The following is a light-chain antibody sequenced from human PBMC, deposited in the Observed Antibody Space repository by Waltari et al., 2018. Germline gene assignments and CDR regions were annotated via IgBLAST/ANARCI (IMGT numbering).Light chain of an antibody. V-gene: IGKV3-20*01. Sequence: IVLTQSPGTLSLSPGERATLSCRASQRVNTYLAWYQQKPGQAPRLLIYGAYTRAAGIPDRFSGSGSGTDFSLTISRLEAEDFAVYYCQHHVRLPATFGQGTKVEIK. J-gene: IGKJ1*01. CDR2: GAY. CDR3: QHHVRLPAT. CDR1: QRVNTY.